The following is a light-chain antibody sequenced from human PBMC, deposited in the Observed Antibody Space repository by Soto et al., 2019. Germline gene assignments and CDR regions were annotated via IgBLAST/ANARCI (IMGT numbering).Light chain of an antibody. Sequence: QSVLTQPASVSGSPEHSIAISCTGTSSDVGAYIYVSWYQHHPGKAPKLILYDVSARPSGVSDRFSGSKSGNTASLTISGLQPEDEADYYCSSYTSSSTEVFGTGTKSP. V-gene: IGLV2-14*03. CDR2: DVS. CDR3: SSYTSSSTEV. CDR1: SSDVGAYIY. J-gene: IGLJ1*01.